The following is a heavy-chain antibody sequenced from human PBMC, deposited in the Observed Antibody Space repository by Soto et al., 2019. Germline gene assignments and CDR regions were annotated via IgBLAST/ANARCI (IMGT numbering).Heavy chain of an antibody. Sequence: WASVKVSCKASGYTFTGYYMHWVRQAPGQGLEWMGWINPNSGGTNYAQKFQGWVTMTRDTSISTAYMELSRLRSDDTAVYYCARGKYYYGSGSYWGNYYYYYMDVWGKGTTVTVSS. CDR2: INPNSGGT. CDR3: ARGKYYYGSGSYWGNYYYYYMDV. J-gene: IGHJ6*03. CDR1: GYTFTGYY. V-gene: IGHV1-2*04. D-gene: IGHD3-10*01.